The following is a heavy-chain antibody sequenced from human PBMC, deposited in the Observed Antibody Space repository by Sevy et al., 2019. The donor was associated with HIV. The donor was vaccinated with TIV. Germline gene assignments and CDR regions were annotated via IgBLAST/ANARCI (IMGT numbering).Heavy chain of an antibody. Sequence: GGSLRLSCTASGFTFSNAWMNWVRQAPGKGLEWVGRIKSQSDGGTIDYAAPVKGRFTISRDDSKNTLFLQMNSLRSEDTAVYYCATKGGFWSGYQSFDSWGQGTLVTVSS. CDR3: ATKGGFWSGYQSFDS. CDR2: IKSQSDGGTI. D-gene: IGHD3-3*01. V-gene: IGHV3-15*07. CDR1: GFTFSNAW. J-gene: IGHJ4*02.